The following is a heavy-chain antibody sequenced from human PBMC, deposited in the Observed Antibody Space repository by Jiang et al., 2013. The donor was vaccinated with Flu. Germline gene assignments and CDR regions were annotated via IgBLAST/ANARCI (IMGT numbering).Heavy chain of an antibody. CDR3: ASSGLLFATERNY. V-gene: IGHV3-48*04. CDR1: GFTFSSYT. J-gene: IGHJ4*01. Sequence: VQLLESGGGLVQPGGSLRLSCAASGFTFSSYTMNWVRQAPGKGLEWISYISSRSRTIYYADFVKGRFTISRDNAKNSLFLQMNSLRAEDTAVYYCASSGLLFATERNYWG. D-gene: IGHD3-10*01. CDR2: ISSRSRTI.